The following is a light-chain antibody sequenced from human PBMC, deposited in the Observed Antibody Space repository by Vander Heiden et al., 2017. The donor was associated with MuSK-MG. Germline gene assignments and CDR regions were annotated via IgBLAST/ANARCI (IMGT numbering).Light chain of an antibody. CDR2: EVS. Sequence: QSALTQPASVSGSPGQMIPISCTGTSSDVGGYNFVFWYQHHPAKAHKLLIFEVSMRPAGVSNRFSGSKSGNTASLTISGLQPEDDADYYCSAWTSSRTYVFGTGTKVTVL. J-gene: IGLJ1*01. CDR1: SSDVGGYNF. V-gene: IGLV2-14*01. CDR3: SAWTSSRTYV.